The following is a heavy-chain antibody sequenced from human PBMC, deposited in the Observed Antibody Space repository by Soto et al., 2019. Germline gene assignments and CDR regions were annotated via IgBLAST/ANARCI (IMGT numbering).Heavy chain of an antibody. V-gene: IGHV4-61*01. J-gene: IGHJ6*02. D-gene: IGHD1-26*01. CDR1: GGSVSSGSYY. CDR2: IYYSVST. Sequence: SETLSLTCTVSGGSVSSGSYYWSWIRQPPGKGLEWIGYIYYSVSTNYNPSLKSRVTISVDTSKNQFSLKLSSVTAADTAVYYCARKVGGMDVWGQGTTVTVSS. CDR3: ARKVGGMDV.